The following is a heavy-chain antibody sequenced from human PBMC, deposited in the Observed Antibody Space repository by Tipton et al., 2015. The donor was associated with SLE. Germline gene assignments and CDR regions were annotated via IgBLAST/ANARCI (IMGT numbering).Heavy chain of an antibody. J-gene: IGHJ3*02. Sequence: TLSLTCTVSGGSISSGSYYWSWIRQPAGKGLEWIGHIYTSGSTNYNPSLKSRVTISVDTSKNQFSLKLSSVTAADTAVYYCAREGGLYSSSSVDAFDIWGQGTMVTVSS. V-gene: IGHV4-61*09. CDR3: AREGGLYSSSSVDAFDI. CDR2: IYTSGST. D-gene: IGHD6-6*01. CDR1: GGSISSGSYY.